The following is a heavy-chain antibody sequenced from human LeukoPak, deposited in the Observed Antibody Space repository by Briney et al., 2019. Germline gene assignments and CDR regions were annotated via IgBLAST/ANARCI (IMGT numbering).Heavy chain of an antibody. D-gene: IGHD6-13*01. CDR2: IYYSGST. Sequence: SETLSLTCTVSGGSISSSSYYWGWIRQPPGKGLEWIGSIYYSGSTYYNPSLKSRVTISVDTSKKQFSLKLSSVTAADTAVYYCARDGEVLSSSWFWFDPWGQGTLVTVSS. CDR3: ARDGEVLSSSWFWFDP. V-gene: IGHV4-39*07. CDR1: GGSISSSSYY. J-gene: IGHJ5*02.